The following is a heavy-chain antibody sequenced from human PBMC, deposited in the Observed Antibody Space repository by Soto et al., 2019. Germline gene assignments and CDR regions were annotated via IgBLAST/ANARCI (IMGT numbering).Heavy chain of an antibody. D-gene: IGHD3-16*01. CDR2: INPNADKT. J-gene: IGHJ4*02. V-gene: IGHV1-8*01. CDR1: GYTFTTYD. CDR3: ARQRRGTWYYFDH. Sequence: ASVKVSCKTSGYTFTTYDINWVRQATGQGLEWMGWINPNADKTGFAQKFQGRVTMTRDTSINTVYMELNNLRSEDTAVYYCARQRRGTWYYFDHWGQGTLVIVSS.